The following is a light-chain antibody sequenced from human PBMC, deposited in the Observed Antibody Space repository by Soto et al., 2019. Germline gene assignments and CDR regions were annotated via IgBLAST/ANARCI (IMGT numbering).Light chain of an antibody. V-gene: IGKV1-33*01. CDR2: DVS. CDR3: QQYDTPPST. CDR1: QDISRY. J-gene: IGKJ4*01. Sequence: DIQMTQSPASLSASVGDRVTISCQASQDISRYLNWYQHKPGRAPQLLINDVSSLETGVPSRFSDSGSGTHFTLTINGLQPEDLATYYCQQYDTPPSTFGGGTKVAIK.